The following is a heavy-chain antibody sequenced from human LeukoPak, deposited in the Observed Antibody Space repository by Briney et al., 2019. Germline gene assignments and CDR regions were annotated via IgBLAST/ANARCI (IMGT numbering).Heavy chain of an antibody. CDR3: ARDRKYYYGSGSHYYFDY. CDR2: ISAYNGNT. D-gene: IGHD3-10*01. V-gene: IGHV1-18*01. CDR1: GYTFTSYG. Sequence: ASVKVSCKASGYTFTSYGISWVRQAPGQGLEWMGWISAYNGNTNYAQKLQDRVTMTTDTSTSTAYMELRSLRSDDTAVYYCARDRKYYYGSGSHYYFDYWGQGTLVTVSS. J-gene: IGHJ4*02.